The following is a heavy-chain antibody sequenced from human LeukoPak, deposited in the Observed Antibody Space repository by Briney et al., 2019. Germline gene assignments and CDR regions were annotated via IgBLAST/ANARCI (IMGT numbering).Heavy chain of an antibody. J-gene: IGHJ3*02. Sequence: GGSLRLSCAASGFTFSSYDMSWVRQAPGKGLEWVSAISGSGGSTYYADSVKGRFTISRDNSKNTLYLQMNSLRAEDTAVYYCAKVTGGGWYRDAFDIWGQGTMVTVSS. V-gene: IGHV3-23*01. CDR2: ISGSGGST. CDR3: AKVTGGGWYRDAFDI. CDR1: GFTFSSYD. D-gene: IGHD6-19*01.